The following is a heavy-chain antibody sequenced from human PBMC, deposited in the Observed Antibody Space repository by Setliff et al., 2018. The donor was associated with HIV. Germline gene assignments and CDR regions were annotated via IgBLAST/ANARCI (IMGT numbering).Heavy chain of an antibody. V-gene: IGHV4-59*11. Sequence: SETLSLTCHVSGDPISSHYWNWIRQPPGKGLEWIATIYNSGNSVSNPSLKSRVTISIDTSKNHFSLTLNSVTAADSAVYYCARVEAKVRGATYGMDVWGQGTKVTSP. CDR1: GDPISSHY. CDR3: ARVEAKVRGATYGMDV. J-gene: IGHJ6*02. D-gene: IGHD3-10*01. CDR2: IYNSGNS.